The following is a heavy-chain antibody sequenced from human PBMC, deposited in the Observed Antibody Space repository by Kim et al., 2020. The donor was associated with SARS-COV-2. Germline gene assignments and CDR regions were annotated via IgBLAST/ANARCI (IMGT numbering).Heavy chain of an antibody. CDR2: IKSKTDGGTT. J-gene: IGHJ4*02. V-gene: IGHV3-15*01. D-gene: IGHD3-9*01. Sequence: GGSLRLSCAASGFTFSNAWMSWVRQAPGKGLEWDGRIKSKTDGGTTDYAAPVKGRLTISRDDSKNTLYLQMNSLKTEDTAVYYCTTSQGYYDILTGYPLYYWGQGTLVTVSS. CDR1: GFTFSNAW. CDR3: TTSQGYYDILTGYPLYY.